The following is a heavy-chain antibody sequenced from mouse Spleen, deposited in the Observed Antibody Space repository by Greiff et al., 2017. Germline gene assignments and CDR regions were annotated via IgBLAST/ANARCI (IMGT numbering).Heavy chain of an antibody. V-gene: IGHV5-17*01. CDR1: GFTFSDYG. Sequence: EVQLVESGGGLVKPGGSLKLSCAASGFTFSDYGMHWVRQAPEKGLEWVAYISSGSSTIYYADTVKGRFTISRDNAKNTLFLQMTSLRSEDTAMYYCARPRYYRYDGLDYWGQGTTLTVSS. CDR2: ISSGSSTI. J-gene: IGHJ2*01. CDR3: ARPRYYRYDGLDY. D-gene: IGHD2-14*01.